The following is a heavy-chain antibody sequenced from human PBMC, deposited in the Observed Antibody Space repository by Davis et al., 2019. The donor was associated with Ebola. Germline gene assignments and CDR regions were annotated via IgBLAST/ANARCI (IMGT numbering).Heavy chain of an antibody. V-gene: IGHV3-23*01. J-gene: IGHJ4*02. CDR3: AKDRWSDY. Sequence: GGSLRLSCAASGFTFSSYAMSWVRQAPGKGLEWVSTISNNGGSTCYADSVKGRFTISRDNSKDTLYLQMNSLRAEDTAVYYCAKDRWSDYWGQGTLVTVSS. D-gene: IGHD4-23*01. CDR1: GFTFSSYA. CDR2: ISNNGGST.